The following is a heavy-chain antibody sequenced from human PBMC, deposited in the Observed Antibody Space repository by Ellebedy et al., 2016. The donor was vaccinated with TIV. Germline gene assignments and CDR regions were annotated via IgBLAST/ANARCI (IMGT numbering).Heavy chain of an antibody. J-gene: IGHJ3*02. CDR3: ATDGSYGDYRSPTHAFDI. Sequence: GGSLRLSCAASGFSFSSYWMSWVRQAPGKGLEWVANINQDGSMKYFVDSVKGRFTLSRDHAKNSLYLQMNSLRDEDTAVYYCATDGSYGDYRSPTHAFDIWGQGTTVTVSS. CDR2: INQDGSMK. CDR1: GFSFSSYW. D-gene: IGHD4-17*01. V-gene: IGHV3-7*01.